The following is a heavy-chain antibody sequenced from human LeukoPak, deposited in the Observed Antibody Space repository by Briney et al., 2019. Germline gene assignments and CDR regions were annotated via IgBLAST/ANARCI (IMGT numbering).Heavy chain of an antibody. CDR3: ARENIVVVPAAVYYYYGMDV. CDR2: INHSGCT. CDR1: GGSFSGYY. V-gene: IGHV4-34*01. D-gene: IGHD2-2*01. Sequence: PSETLSLTCAVYGGSFSGYYWSWIRQPPGKGLEWIGEINHSGCTNYNPSLKSRVTISVDTSKNQFSLKLSSVTAADTAVYYCARENIVVVPAAVYYYYGMDVWGQGTTVTVSS. J-gene: IGHJ6*02.